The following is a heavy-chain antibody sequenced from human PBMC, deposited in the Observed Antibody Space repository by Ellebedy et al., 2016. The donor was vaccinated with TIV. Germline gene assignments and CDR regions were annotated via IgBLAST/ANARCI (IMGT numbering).Heavy chain of an antibody. CDR3: ARDLGPWRDYYYYGMDV. CDR2: ISSSSSYI. Sequence: GESLKISXAASGFTFSSYSMNWVRQAPGKGLESVSSISSSSSYIYYADSVKGRFTISRDNAKNSLYLQMNSLRAEDTAVYYCARDLGPWRDYYYYGMDVWGQGTTVTVSS. J-gene: IGHJ6*02. CDR1: GFTFSSYS. V-gene: IGHV3-21*01. D-gene: IGHD3-16*01.